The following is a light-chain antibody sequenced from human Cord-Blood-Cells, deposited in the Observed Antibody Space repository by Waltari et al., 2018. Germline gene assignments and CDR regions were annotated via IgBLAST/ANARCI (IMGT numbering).Light chain of an antibody. J-gene: IGLJ2*01. CDR3: AAWDDSLSGHVV. V-gene: IGLV1-47*01. CDR2: RNN. CDR1: SPNIGSNY. Sequence: QSVLTQPPSASGTPGPRVTIPCSGSSPNIGSNYVYWYQQLPGTAPKLLIYRNNQRPSGVPDRFSGSKSGTSASLAISGLRSEDEADYYCAAWDDSLSGHVVFGGGTKLTVL.